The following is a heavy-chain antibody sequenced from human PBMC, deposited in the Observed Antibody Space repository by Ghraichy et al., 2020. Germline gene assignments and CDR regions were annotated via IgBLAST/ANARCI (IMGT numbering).Heavy chain of an antibody. Sequence: ASVKVSCKASGYRFSSYGIGWVRQAPGQGLEWTGWNSAYNGDTKYAQKFQGRVTMTTDTSTSTAYMELRSLRSDDTAVYYCVRACSGGNCYTSNWFDPWGQGTLVTVSS. CDR2: NSAYNGDT. CDR3: VRACSGGNCYTSNWFDP. J-gene: IGHJ5*02. CDR1: GYRFSSYG. D-gene: IGHD2-15*01. V-gene: IGHV1-18*01.